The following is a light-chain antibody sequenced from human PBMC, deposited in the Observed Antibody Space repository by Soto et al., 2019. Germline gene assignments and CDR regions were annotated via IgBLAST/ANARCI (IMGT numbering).Light chain of an antibody. Sequence: SYELTQPPSVSVAPGQTARITCGGNNIGSESVHWYQQKPGQAPVVVVYDDSDRPSGIPERFSGSNSGNTATLTISRVEGGDEAYYYCQMWHNSGDHSVFGGGTKLTVL. J-gene: IGLJ3*02. CDR3: QMWHNSGDHSV. V-gene: IGLV3-21*02. CDR1: NIGSES. CDR2: DDS.